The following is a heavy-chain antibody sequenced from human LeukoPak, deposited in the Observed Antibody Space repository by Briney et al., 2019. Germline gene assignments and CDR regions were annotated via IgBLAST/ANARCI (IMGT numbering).Heavy chain of an antibody. CDR2: ISYDGSNK. CDR3: AREISRQIQLWLNY. D-gene: IGHD5-18*01. V-gene: IGHV3-30*04. J-gene: IGHJ4*02. Sequence: GGSLRLSCAASGFTFSSYAMHWVRQAPGKGLEWVAVISYDGSNKYYADSVKGRFTISRDNSKNTLYLQMNSLRAEDTAVYYCAREISRQIQLWLNYWGQGTLVTVSS. CDR1: GFTFSSYA.